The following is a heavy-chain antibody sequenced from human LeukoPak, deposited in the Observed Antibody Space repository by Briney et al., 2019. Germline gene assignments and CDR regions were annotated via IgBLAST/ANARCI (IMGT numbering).Heavy chain of an antibody. J-gene: IGHJ6*02. Sequence: GRSLRLSCAASGFTFSSYGIYWVRQAPGKGLEWVAVISYDGSNKYYADSVKGLFTISRDNTKNTLYLQLNSLRAEDTAVYYCAKESSISNHCYGMDIWGRGTAVTVSS. V-gene: IGHV3-30*18. CDR1: GFTFSSYG. CDR2: ISYDGSNK. CDR3: AKESSISNHCYGMDI. D-gene: IGHD6-13*01.